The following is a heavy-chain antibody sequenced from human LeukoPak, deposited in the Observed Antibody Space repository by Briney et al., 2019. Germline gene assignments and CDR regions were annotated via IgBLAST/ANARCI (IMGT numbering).Heavy chain of an antibody. V-gene: IGHV3-7*01. CDR3: ARDVSVSGMDV. Sequence: GGSLRLSCAASGFTFTDYWMSWVRQAPGKGLEWVANIKRDGSEKYYVDSVKGRFTISRDNPKKSVYLQMNSLRAEDTAIYYCARDVSVSGMDVWGQGTRSPSP. J-gene: IGHJ6*02. D-gene: IGHD5/OR15-5a*01. CDR2: IKRDGSEK. CDR1: GFTFTDYW.